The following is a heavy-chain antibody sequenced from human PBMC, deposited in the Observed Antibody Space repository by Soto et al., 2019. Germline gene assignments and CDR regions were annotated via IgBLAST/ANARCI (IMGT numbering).Heavy chain of an antibody. Sequence: PGGSLRLSCAASGFTVSNTYMTWVRQPPGKGLECVSVIYTAGGTNYADSVKGRFIISRDNSKNTLYLQMNSLRAEDTAAYYCARGFDAAAGHGTFYYYGMDVWGQGTTVTVSS. CDR1: GFTVSNTY. CDR3: ARGFDAAAGHGTFYYYGMDV. V-gene: IGHV3-53*01. D-gene: IGHD6-13*01. CDR2: IYTAGGT. J-gene: IGHJ6*02.